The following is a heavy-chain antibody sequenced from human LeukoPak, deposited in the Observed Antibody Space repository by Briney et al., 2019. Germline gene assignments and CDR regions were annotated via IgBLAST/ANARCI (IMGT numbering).Heavy chain of an antibody. CDR2: IKQDGSEK. J-gene: IGHJ4*02. D-gene: IGHD6-25*01. CDR3: ARDGYAAGPATTFDY. Sequence: GGSLRLSCAASGFTFSSYWMSWVRQAPGKGLEWVANIKQDGSEKYYVGSVKGRFTISRDNAKNSPYLQMNSLRAEDTAVYYCARDGYAAGPATTFDYWGQGTLVTVSS. V-gene: IGHV3-7*03. CDR1: GFTFSSYW.